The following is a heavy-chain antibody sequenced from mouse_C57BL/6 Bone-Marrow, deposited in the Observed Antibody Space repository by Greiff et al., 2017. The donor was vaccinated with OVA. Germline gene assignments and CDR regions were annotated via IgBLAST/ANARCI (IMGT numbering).Heavy chain of an antibody. CDR2: IHPPLGST. J-gene: IGHJ3*01. D-gene: IGHD1-1*01. Sequence: VQLQQPGAELVKPGASVQLSCPASGYTFTSYCMPWVPPRPGHGLAWIVMIHPPLGSTNYNENVKSKATLTVDKSSSTAYMQLSSRTSEDSAVYYCARASSHYYGSRAWFAYWGQGTLVTVSA. CDR3: ARASSHYYGSRAWFAY. V-gene: IGHV1-64*01. CDR1: GYTFTSYC.